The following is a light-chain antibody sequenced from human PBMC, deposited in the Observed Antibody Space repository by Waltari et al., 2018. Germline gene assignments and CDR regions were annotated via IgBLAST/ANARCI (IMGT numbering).Light chain of an antibody. Sequence: QSVLTQPPSASGTPGQRGTISCSGRSSNIGPNYVTWYQHLPGTAPKLLIFSNTQRPSGVRDRFSGSKSGTSASLAISGLRSEDEGDYYCAAWDDTLSHWVFGGGTKLTVL. CDR1: SSNIGPNY. CDR3: AAWDDTLSHWV. CDR2: SNT. V-gene: IGLV1-47*01. J-gene: IGLJ3*02.